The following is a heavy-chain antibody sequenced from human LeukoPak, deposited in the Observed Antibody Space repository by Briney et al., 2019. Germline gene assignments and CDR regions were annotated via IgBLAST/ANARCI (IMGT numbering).Heavy chain of an antibody. D-gene: IGHD4-11*01. V-gene: IGHV3-33*01. CDR2: IWYDGSNK. J-gene: IGHJ4*02. CDR3: ARLQRRTIDY. CDR1: GFTFSSYG. Sequence: GGSLRLSCAASGFTFSSYGMHWVRQAPGKGLEWVAVIWYDGSNKYYTDSVMGRFTVSRDNSKTTLYLQMNSLRAEDTAVYYCARLQRRTIDYWGQGTLVTVSS.